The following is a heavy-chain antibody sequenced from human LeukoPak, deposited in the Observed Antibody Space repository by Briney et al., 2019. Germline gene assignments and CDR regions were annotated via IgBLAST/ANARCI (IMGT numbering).Heavy chain of an antibody. Sequence: SETLSLTCTVSGGSISSSSYYWGWIRQPPGKGLEWIGSIYYSGSTYYNPSLKSRVTISVDTSKNQFSLKLSSVTAADTAVYYCASLSSGSFDYWGQGTLVTVSS. CDR3: ASLSSGSFDY. CDR2: IYYSGST. D-gene: IGHD3-10*01. V-gene: IGHV4-39*01. CDR1: GGSISSSSYY. J-gene: IGHJ4*02.